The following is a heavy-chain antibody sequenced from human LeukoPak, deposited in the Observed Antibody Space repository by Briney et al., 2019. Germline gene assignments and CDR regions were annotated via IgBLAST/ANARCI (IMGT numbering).Heavy chain of an antibody. Sequence: GGSLRLSCAASGFNFSTYAMTWVRQAPGKGLEWVSGISGSGGNTYYADSVKGRFTISRDNSKNTLYLQMNSLRAEDTAVYCCARDNVWFGSWGQGTLVTVSS. CDR3: ARDNVWFGS. CDR2: ISGSGGNT. CDR1: GFNFSTYA. J-gene: IGHJ5*01. V-gene: IGHV3-23*01. D-gene: IGHD2-8*01.